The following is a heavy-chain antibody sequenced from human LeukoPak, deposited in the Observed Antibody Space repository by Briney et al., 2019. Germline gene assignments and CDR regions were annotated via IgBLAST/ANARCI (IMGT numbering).Heavy chain of an antibody. J-gene: IGHJ6*04. CDR1: GFTFSDYW. Sequence: GGSLRLSCAASGFTFSDYWMHWVRQAPGKGLVWVSRIKSDGGLTNYADSVKGRFTISRDNAKNSLHLQLNSLRAEDTAVYYCAELGITMIGGVWGKGTTVTISS. CDR3: AELGITMIGGV. D-gene: IGHD3-10*02. V-gene: IGHV3-74*01. CDR2: IKSDGGLT.